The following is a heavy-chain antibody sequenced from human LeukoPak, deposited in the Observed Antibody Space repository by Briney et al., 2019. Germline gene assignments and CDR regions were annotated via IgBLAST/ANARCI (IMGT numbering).Heavy chain of an antibody. CDR2: IIPIFGTA. CDR3: ASTYYDYVWGSYPDDYYYYYMDV. V-gene: IGHV1-69*05. D-gene: IGHD3-16*02. CDR1: GYTFTSYG. Sequence: SVKVSCKASGYTFTSYGISWVRQAPGQGLEWMGRIIPIFGTANYAQKFQGRVTITTDESTSTAYMELSSLRSEDTAVYYCASTYYDYVWGSYPDDYYYYYMDVWGKGTTVTVSS. J-gene: IGHJ6*03.